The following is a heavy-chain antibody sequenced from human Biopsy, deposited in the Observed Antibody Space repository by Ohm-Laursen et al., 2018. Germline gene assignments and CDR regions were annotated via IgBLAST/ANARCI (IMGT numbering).Heavy chain of an antibody. J-gene: IGHJ4*02. CDR2: INCKTGAT. V-gene: IGHV1-2*02. Sequence: SVKVSCNASSYTFTDYNIHWMRQAPGQGLEWLGYINCKTGATNYAQKFQGTVTMTRETSISTAYLALVSLRSADTAIYYCARDPLNGHKHFDYWGQGSLVTVSS. CDR1: SYTFTDYN. CDR3: ARDPLNGHKHFDY. D-gene: IGHD2-8*01.